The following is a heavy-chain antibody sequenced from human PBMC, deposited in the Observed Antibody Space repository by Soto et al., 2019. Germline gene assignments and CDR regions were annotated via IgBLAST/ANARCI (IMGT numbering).Heavy chain of an antibody. Sequence: GGSLRLSCAASGFTFSDYYMSWIRQAPGKGLEWVSYISSSGSTIYYADSVKGRFTISRDNAKNSLYLQMNSLRAEDTAVYYCARGRYCSSTSCYVGADYYYYMDVWGKGTTVTVSS. CDR3: ARGRYCSSTSCYVGADYYYYMDV. D-gene: IGHD2-2*01. J-gene: IGHJ6*03. V-gene: IGHV3-11*01. CDR1: GFTFSDYY. CDR2: ISSSGSTI.